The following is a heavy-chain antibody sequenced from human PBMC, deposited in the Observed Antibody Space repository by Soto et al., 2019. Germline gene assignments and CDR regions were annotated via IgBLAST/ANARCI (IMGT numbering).Heavy chain of an antibody. CDR2: INPSGGNT. D-gene: IGHD2-21*01. J-gene: IGHJ4*02. CDR3: ARDRGRIAIIRSGDDCFDY. Sequence: ASVKVSCKASGYTFTSYYMHWVRQAPGQGLEWMGLINPSGGNTSYAQKFQDRVTMTRDTSTNTVYMKLSSMRSEDTAVYYCARDRGRIAIIRSGDDCFDYWGQGALVTVSS. V-gene: IGHV1-46*01. CDR1: GYTFTSYY.